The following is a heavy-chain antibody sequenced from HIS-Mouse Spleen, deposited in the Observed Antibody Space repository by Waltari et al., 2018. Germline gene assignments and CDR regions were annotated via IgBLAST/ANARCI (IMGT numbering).Heavy chain of an antibody. CDR3: ARGFRWHDAFDI. D-gene: IGHD2-15*01. V-gene: IGHV3-30-3*01. CDR1: GFTFSSYA. Sequence: QVQLVESGGGVVQPGRSLRLSCAASGFTFSSYAIHWVRQAPGKGLEGVTVIEYEGSNKYYAASVKGRFTISRDNSKNTLYLQMNSLRAEDTAVYYCARGFRWHDAFDIWGQGTMVTVSS. J-gene: IGHJ3*02. CDR2: IEYEGSNK.